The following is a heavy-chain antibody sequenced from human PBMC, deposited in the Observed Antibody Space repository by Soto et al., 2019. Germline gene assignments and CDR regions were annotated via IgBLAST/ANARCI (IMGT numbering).Heavy chain of an antibody. D-gene: IGHD3-22*01. Sequence: GASVKVSCKASGGTFSSYAISWVRQAPGQGLEWMGGIIPIFGTANYAQKFQGRVTITADESTSTAYMELSSLRSEDTAVYYCASYDSSQPYYYYGMDGWGQGTTVTVSS. J-gene: IGHJ6*02. CDR2: IIPIFGTA. CDR1: GGTFSSYA. V-gene: IGHV1-69*13. CDR3: ASYDSSQPYYYYGMDG.